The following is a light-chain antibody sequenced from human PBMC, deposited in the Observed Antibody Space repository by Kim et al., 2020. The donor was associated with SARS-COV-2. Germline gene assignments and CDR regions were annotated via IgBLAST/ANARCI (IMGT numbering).Light chain of an antibody. Sequence: PGGTVTLTCGSSTGPVTTTHLPYWFQQRPGQAPRTLIYDTHNKHSWTPARFSGSLLGGKAALTLSGAQPEDEADYYCLLSYSGLVVFGGGTQLTVL. CDR2: DTH. J-gene: IGLJ3*02. V-gene: IGLV7-46*01. CDR1: TGPVTTTHL. CDR3: LLSYSGLVV.